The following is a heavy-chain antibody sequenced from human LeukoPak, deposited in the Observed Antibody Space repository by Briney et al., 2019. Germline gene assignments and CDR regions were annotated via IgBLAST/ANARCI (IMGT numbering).Heavy chain of an antibody. CDR2: IYYSGST. V-gene: IGHV4-31*03. J-gene: IGHJ4*02. CDR1: GGSISSGGYY. D-gene: IGHD5-18*01. Sequence: SETLSPTCTVSGGSISSGGYYWSWIRQHPGKGLEWIGYIYYSGSTNYNPSLKSRVTISVDTSKNQFSLKLSSVTAADTAVYYCAREVNGYSPYFDYWGQGTLVTVSS. CDR3: AREVNGYSPYFDY.